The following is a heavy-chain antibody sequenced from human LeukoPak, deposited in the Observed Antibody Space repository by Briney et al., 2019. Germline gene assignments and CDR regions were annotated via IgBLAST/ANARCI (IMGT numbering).Heavy chain of an antibody. CDR1: GYTFTSYD. Sequence: VSVKVSCKASGYTFTSYDINWVRQATGQGLEWMGWMNPNSGNTGYAQKFQGRVTMTRNTSISTAYMELSSLRSEDTAVYYCARGSKSLTYYYGSGHGYYYYGMDVWGQGTTVTVSS. V-gene: IGHV1-8*01. CDR3: ARGSKSLTYYYGSGHGYYYYGMDV. D-gene: IGHD3-10*01. CDR2: MNPNSGNT. J-gene: IGHJ6*02.